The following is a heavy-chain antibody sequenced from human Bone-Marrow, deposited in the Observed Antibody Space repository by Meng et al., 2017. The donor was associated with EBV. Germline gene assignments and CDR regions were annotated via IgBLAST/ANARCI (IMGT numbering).Heavy chain of an antibody. J-gene: IGHJ4*02. CDR1: GASINSGRV. CDR3: ARTLSALAVNEDNFDF. V-gene: IGHV4-4*02. CDR2: SYHSGGT. D-gene: IGHD6-19*01. Sequence: VSGAGWGKPGGSLSLPWSASGASINSGRVCGGVRQPARRGLGCIGESYHSGGTNPSLQSRGTISVDRAKNHFSLKLRLVTAADTAAYYCARTLSALAVNEDNFDFWGQGSLVTVSS.